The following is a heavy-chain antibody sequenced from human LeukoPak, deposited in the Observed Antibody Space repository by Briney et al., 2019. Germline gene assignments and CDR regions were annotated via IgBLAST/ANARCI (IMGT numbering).Heavy chain of an antibody. CDR1: GFTFSSYV. Sequence: PGRSLRLSCAASGFTFSSYVMHWVRQAPGKGLEWVAVIVHDGNNKYYADSVKGRFTISRDNSKNTLYLQMNSLRAEDTAVYYCARGLGARYCSSTSCYAWYYFDYWGQGTLVTVSS. CDR3: ARGLGARYCSSTSCYAWYYFDY. CDR2: IVHDGNNK. D-gene: IGHD2-2*01. J-gene: IGHJ4*02. V-gene: IGHV3-30*03.